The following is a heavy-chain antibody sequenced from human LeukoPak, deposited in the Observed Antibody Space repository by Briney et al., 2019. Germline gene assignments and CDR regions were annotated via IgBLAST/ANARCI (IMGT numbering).Heavy chain of an antibody. CDR3: AKSDYYDSSGYYYTTYYFDY. Sequence: GGSLRLSCAASGFTFSSYAMSWVRQAPGKGLEWVSSISGSSDGTYYADSVKGRFTISRDNSKNTLYLQMNSLRAEDTAVYYCAKSDYYDSSGYYYTTYYFDYWGQGTLVTVSS. D-gene: IGHD3-22*01. V-gene: IGHV3-23*01. J-gene: IGHJ4*02. CDR2: ISGSSDGT. CDR1: GFTFSSYA.